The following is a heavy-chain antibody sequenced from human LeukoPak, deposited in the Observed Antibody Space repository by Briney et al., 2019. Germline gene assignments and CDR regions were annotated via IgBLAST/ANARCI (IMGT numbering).Heavy chain of an antibody. CDR3: AKDRSGSYSQGLDY. CDR1: GFSFSSYG. D-gene: IGHD1-26*01. CDR2: ISYDGSNK. J-gene: IGHJ4*02. V-gene: IGHV3-30*18. Sequence: GRSLRLSCAASGFSFSSYGMHWVRQAPGKGLEWVAVISYDGSNKYYADSVKGRFTISRDNSKNTLYLQMNSLRAEDTAVYDCAKDRSGSYSQGLDYWGQGTLVTVSS.